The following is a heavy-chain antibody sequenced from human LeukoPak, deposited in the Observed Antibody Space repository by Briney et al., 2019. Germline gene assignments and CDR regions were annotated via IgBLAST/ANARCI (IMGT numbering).Heavy chain of an antibody. Sequence: PGGSLRLSCAASGFTFSGYAMSWVRQAPGKGLEWVSAISGSGGSTYYADSVKGRFTISRDNSKNTLYLRMNSLRAEDTAVYYCAKDQHIVVVTATLYAFDIWGQGTMVTVSS. CDR3: AKDQHIVVVTATLYAFDI. J-gene: IGHJ3*02. CDR2: ISGSGGST. CDR1: GFTFSGYA. D-gene: IGHD2-21*02. V-gene: IGHV3-23*01.